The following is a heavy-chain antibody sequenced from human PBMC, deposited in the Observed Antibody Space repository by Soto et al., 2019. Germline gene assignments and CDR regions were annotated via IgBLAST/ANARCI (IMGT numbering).Heavy chain of an antibody. CDR2: IIPIFGTA. J-gene: IGHJ6*02. V-gene: IGHV1-69*06. Sequence: QVQLVQSGAEVKKPGSSVKVSCKASGGTFSSYAISWVRQAPGQGLEWMGGIIPIFGTANYAQKFQGRVTITADTSTSTAYMELSSLRSEDTAVYYCAREGLAVAGKGVYYYYYGMDVWGQGTTVTVSS. D-gene: IGHD6-19*01. CDR1: GGTFSSYA. CDR3: AREGLAVAGKGVYYYYYGMDV.